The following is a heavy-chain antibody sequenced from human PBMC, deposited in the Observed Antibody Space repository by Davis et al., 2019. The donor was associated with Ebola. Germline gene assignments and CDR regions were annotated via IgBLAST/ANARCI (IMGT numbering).Heavy chain of an antibody. Sequence: PSETLSLTCAVYGESFSAYYWNWIRQSPGKGLEWIGRIYYSGATDYNASLKSRVTLSVDRSKNQFSLRLSSVSAADTAVYYCARRVVNSWPEVDAFNIWGQGTMVTVSS. V-gene: IGHV4-34*01. CDR3: ARRVVNSWPEVDAFNI. D-gene: IGHD2-21*01. CDR1: GESFSAYY. CDR2: IYYSGAT. J-gene: IGHJ3*02.